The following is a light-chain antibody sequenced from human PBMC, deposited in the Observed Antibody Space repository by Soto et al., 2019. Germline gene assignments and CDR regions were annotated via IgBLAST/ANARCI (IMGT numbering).Light chain of an antibody. CDR2: RNN. V-gene: IGLV1-47*01. J-gene: IGLJ2*01. Sequence: QSVLTQPPSASGTPGQMVTISCSGSSSNIGSNYVYWYHQLPGTAPKLVIYRNNQRPSGVPDRISGSKSGTSASLAISGLRSEYEADYYWAACDDRLSGLVFGRGNKLTVL. CDR1: SSNIGSNY. CDR3: AACDDRLSGLV.